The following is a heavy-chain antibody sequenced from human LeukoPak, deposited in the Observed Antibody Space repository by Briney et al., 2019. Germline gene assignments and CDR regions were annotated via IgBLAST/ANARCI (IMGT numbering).Heavy chain of an antibody. D-gene: IGHD3-10*01. CDR2: INHSGST. J-gene: IGHJ4*02. Sequence: SETLSLTCAVYGGSFSGYYWSWIRQPPGKGLEWIGEINHSGSTNYNPSLKSRVTISVDTSKNQFSLKLSSVTAADTAVYYCARPGGYYGSGSYYPHWGQGTLVTVSS. V-gene: IGHV4-34*01. CDR1: GGSFSGYY. CDR3: ARPGGYYGSGSYYPH.